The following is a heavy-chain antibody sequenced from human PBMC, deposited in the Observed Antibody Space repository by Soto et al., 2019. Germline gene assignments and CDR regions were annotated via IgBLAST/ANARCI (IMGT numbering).Heavy chain of an antibody. J-gene: IGHJ6*02. CDR2: INAGNGNT. D-gene: IGHD3-10*01. CDR1: GYTFTSYA. CDR3: ARGLWFGELPPSYGMDV. V-gene: IGHV1-3*01. Sequence: ASVKVSCKASGYTFTSYAMHWERQAPGQRLEWMGWINAGNGNTKYSQKFQGRVTITRDTSASTAYMELSSLRSEDTAVYYCARGLWFGELPPSYGMDVWGQGTTVTVSS.